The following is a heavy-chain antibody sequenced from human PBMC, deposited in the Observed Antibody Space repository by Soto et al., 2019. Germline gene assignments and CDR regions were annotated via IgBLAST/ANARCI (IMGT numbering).Heavy chain of an antibody. V-gene: IGHV1-69*13. Sequence: ASVKVSCKASGGTFSSYAISWVRQAPGQGLEWMGGIIPIFGTANYAQKFQGRVTITADESTSTAYMELSSLRSEDTAVYYCARGVVVVVAATGLGAFDIWGQGTMVTVSS. CDR2: IIPIFGTA. CDR3: ARGVVVVVAATGLGAFDI. CDR1: GGTFSSYA. J-gene: IGHJ3*02. D-gene: IGHD2-15*01.